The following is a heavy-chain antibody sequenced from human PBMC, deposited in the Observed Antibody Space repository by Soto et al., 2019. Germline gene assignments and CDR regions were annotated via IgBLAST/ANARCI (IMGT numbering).Heavy chain of an antibody. Sequence: GASVKVSCKGSGYSFTSYWIGWLRQMPGKGLEWMGIIYPGDSDTRYSPSFQGQVTISADKSISTAYLQWSSLKASDTAMYYCARHRMTTVTDYYYYGMDVWGQGTTVTVSS. CDR2: IYPGDSDT. J-gene: IGHJ6*02. V-gene: IGHV5-51*01. CDR1: GYSFTSYW. CDR3: ARHRMTTVTDYYYYGMDV. D-gene: IGHD4-4*01.